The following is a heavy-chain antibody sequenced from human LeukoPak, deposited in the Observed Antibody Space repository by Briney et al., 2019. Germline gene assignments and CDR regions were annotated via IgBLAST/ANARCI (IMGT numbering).Heavy chain of an antibody. CDR1: GFTFDDYG. V-gene: IGHV3-20*04. D-gene: IGHD4-17*01. J-gene: IGHJ4*02. CDR2: INWNGGST. Sequence: PGGSLRLSCAASGFTFDDYGMSWVRQAPGTGLEWVSGINWNGGSTGYADSVKGRFTISRDNSKNTVFLQMNSLRAEDTAVYYCTPLAVTTSLFDYWGQGTLVTVSS. CDR3: TPLAVTTSLFDY.